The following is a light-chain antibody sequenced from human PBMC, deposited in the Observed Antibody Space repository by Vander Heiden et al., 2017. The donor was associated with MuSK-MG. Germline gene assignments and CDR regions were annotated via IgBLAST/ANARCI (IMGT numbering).Light chain of an antibody. CDR3: SSYTSSSTRV. V-gene: IGLV2-14*01. Sequence: QSALTQPASVSGSPGQSITISCTGTSSDAGGYNYVSWYQQHPGKAPKLMMYDVSNRPSGVSNRFSGSKSGNTASLTISGLQAEDEADDYCSSYTSSSTRVFGGGTKLTVL. J-gene: IGLJ2*01. CDR2: DVS. CDR1: SSDAGGYNY.